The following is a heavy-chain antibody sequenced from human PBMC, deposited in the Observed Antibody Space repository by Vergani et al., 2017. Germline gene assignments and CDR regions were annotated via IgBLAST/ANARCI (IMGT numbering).Heavy chain of an antibody. V-gene: IGHV1-46*03. CDR1: GYTFTSYY. D-gene: IGHD2-15*01. J-gene: IGHJ4*02. CDR3: ARGGPDCSGGSCYFDY. Sequence: QVQLVQSGAEVKKPGASVKVSCKASGYTFTSYYMHWVRQAPGQGLEWMGIIKPSGGSTSYAQKFQGRVTMTRDTSTSTVYMELSSLRSEDTAVYYCARGGPDCSGGSCYFDYWGQGTLVTVSS. CDR2: IKPSGGST.